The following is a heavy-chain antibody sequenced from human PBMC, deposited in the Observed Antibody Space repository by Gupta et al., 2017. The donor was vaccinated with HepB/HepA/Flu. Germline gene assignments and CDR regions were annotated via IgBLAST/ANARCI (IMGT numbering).Heavy chain of an antibody. V-gene: IGHV3-33*01. CDR1: GFVFNDFG. CDR3: AREGSGYSYGLDY. D-gene: IGHD5-18*01. J-gene: IGHJ4*02. Sequence: QVQPVESGGGAVQPGRSLRLSCAASGFVFNDFGMHWVRQAPGKGLEWVAVIWYDGSNNYLADSVKGRFTISRDNSKNTLYLQMSSLRVDDTAVYYCAREGSGYSYGLDYWGQGALVTVSS. CDR2: IWYDGSNN.